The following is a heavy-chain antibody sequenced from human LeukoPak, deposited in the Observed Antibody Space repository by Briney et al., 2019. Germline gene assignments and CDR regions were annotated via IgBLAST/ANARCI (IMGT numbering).Heavy chain of an antibody. CDR2: IYYSGST. Sequence: SETLSLTCSVSGGSISSGGYYWNWIRQPPGKGLEWIGYIYYSGSTNYNPSLKSRVTISVDTSKNQFSLNLTSVTAADTAVYYCARAMSIAARLQTIFDYWGQGTLVTVSS. V-gene: IGHV4-61*08. CDR1: GGSISSGGYY. J-gene: IGHJ4*02. CDR3: ARAMSIAARLQTIFDY. D-gene: IGHD6-6*01.